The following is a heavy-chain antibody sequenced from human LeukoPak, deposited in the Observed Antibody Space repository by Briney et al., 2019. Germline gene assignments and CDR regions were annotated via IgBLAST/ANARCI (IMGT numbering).Heavy chain of an antibody. Sequence: GRSLRLSCAASGFTFSSYGMHWVRQAPGKGLEWVAVISYDGSNKYYADSVKGRFTISRDNSKNTLYLQMNSLRAEDTAVYYCAKDPYSSSSEYYYMDVWGKGTTVTVSS. J-gene: IGHJ6*03. D-gene: IGHD6-6*01. V-gene: IGHV3-30*18. CDR2: ISYDGSNK. CDR1: GFTFSSYG. CDR3: AKDPYSSSSEYYYMDV.